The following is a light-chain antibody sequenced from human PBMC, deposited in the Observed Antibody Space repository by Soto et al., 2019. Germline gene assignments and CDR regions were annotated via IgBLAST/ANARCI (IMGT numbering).Light chain of an antibody. CDR1: ASDIGGYNY. V-gene: IGLV2-14*01. CDR2: EVS. Sequence: QSVLTQPASVSGSPGQSITISCTGTASDIGGYNYVSWYQQYPGKAPKLIIFEVSNRPSGVSNHFSGSKSGKTASLTISGLQAEDESDYYCSSYRSGSSPGVFGAGTKMTVL. CDR3: SSYRSGSSPGV. J-gene: IGLJ1*01.